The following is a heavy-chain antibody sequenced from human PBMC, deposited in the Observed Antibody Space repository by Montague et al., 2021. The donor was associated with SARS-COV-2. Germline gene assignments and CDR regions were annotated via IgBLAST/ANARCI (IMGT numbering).Heavy chain of an antibody. Sequence: SLSLSFSASGFIFSSYEMNWVRQAPGKGLEWISYISSSGGGSTKHYTDSVKGRFTIYRDNAKNSLYLQMNRLRVEDTAIYYCARDRDWDDWCGMDVWGQGTTVTVSS. D-gene: IGHD2-21*01. J-gene: IGHJ6*02. V-gene: IGHV3-48*03. CDR3: ARDRDWDDWCGMDV. CDR1: GFIFSSYE. CDR2: ISSSGGGSTK.